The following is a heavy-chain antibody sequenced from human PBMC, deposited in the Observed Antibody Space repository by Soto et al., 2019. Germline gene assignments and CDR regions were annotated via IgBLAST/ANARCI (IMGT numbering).Heavy chain of an antibody. Sequence: QVQLVESGGGVVQPGRSLRLSCAASGFTFSSYGMHWVRQAPGKGLEWVAVIWYDGSNKYYVDSVKGRFTISRDNSKNTLYLQMNSLRAEDTAVYYCARAWGIAAAGWGQGTLVTVSS. D-gene: IGHD6-13*01. CDR2: IWYDGSNK. J-gene: IGHJ4*02. CDR1: GFTFSSYG. CDR3: ARAWGIAAAG. V-gene: IGHV3-33*01.